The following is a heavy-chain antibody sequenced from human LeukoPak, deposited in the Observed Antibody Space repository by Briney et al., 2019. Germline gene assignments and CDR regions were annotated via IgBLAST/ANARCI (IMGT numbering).Heavy chain of an antibody. Sequence: SETLSLTCTVYGGSFSGYYWSWIRQPPGKGLEWLGEINHSVSTNYNPSLKSRVTISVDTSKNQFSLKLSSVTAADTAVYYCARGRDLGSRYFDLWGRGTLVTVSS. CDR3: ARGRDLGSRYFDL. CDR2: INHSVST. D-gene: IGHD2-21*01. CDR1: GGSFSGYY. V-gene: IGHV4-34*01. J-gene: IGHJ2*01.